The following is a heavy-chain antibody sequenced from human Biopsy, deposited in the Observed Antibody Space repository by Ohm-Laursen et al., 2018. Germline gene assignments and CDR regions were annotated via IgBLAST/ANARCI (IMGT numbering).Heavy chain of an antibody. J-gene: IGHJ6*02. CDR2: ISWNSGSI. V-gene: IGHV3-9*01. CDR1: GFTFADYA. Sequence: SLRLSCSASGFTFADYAMHWVRQVPGKGLEWVSGISWNSGSIGYADSVKGRFTISRDNAKNSLYLQMNSLRAEDTAVFYCVKDRGAAGTDYYYGMDVWGQGATVSVSS. D-gene: IGHD6-13*01. CDR3: VKDRGAAGTDYYYGMDV.